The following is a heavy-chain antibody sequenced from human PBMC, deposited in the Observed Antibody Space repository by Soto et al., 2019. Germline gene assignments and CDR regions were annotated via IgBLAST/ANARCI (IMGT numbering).Heavy chain of an antibody. CDR3: ARDHCSSNSCYIDYYYYYGMDV. D-gene: IGHD2-2*02. V-gene: IGHV3-21*01. CDR2: ISSSSSYI. Sequence: PGGSLRLSCAASGFTFRSYSMNWVRQAPGKGLEWVSSISSSSSYIYYADSVKGRFTISRDNAKNSLYLQMNSLRAEDTAVYYCARDHCSSNSCYIDYYYYYGMDVWGQGTTVTVSS. J-gene: IGHJ6*02. CDR1: GFTFRSYS.